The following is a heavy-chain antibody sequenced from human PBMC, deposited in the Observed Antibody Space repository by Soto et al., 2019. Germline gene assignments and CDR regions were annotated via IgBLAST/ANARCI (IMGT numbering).Heavy chain of an antibody. J-gene: IGHJ6*02. CDR2: IIPIFGTA. D-gene: IGHD6-6*01. V-gene: IGHV1-69*13. Sequence: VKVSCKASGGTFSSYAISWVRQAPGQGLEWMGGIIPIFGTANYAQKFQGRVTITADESTSTAYMELSSLRSEDTAVYYCARHVAARPVYYYYGMDVWGQGTTVTVSS. CDR1: GGTFSSYA. CDR3: ARHVAARPVYYYYGMDV.